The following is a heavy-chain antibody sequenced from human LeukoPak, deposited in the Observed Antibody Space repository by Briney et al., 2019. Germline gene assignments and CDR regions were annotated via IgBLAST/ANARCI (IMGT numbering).Heavy chain of an antibody. D-gene: IGHD3-16*01. CDR2: LRGSADRT. CDR3: AKDRLGAMLYFDS. J-gene: IGHJ4*02. V-gene: IGHV3-23*01. CDR1: GFTLSSYA. Sequence: PGGSLRLSCAASGFTLSSYAMSWVRQAPGKGLEWVSALRGSADRTYYADSVKGRFTISRDNSKNTLFLHINSLRADDTALYYCAKDRLGAMLYFDSWGQGTLVTVSS.